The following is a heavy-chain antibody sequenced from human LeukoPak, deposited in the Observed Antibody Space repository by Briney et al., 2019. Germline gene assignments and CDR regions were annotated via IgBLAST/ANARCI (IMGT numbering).Heavy chain of an antibody. D-gene: IGHD4-11*01. J-gene: IGHJ6*03. CDR2: INSDGSSR. V-gene: IGHV3-74*01. CDR3: ARDPTTYYYMDV. Sequence: VSRINSDGSSRSFADSVRGRVTISRDNAKNTLYLQMNSLRAEDTAVYYCARDPTTYYYMDVWGKGTTVTVSS.